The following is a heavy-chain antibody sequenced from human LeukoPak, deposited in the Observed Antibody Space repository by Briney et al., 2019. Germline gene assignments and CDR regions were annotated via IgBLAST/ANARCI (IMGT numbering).Heavy chain of an antibody. CDR3: AKDDGSGFGRGYFDY. D-gene: IGHD3-10*01. V-gene: IGHV3-23*01. J-gene: IGHJ4*02. CDR2: MSNSGGST. CDR1: GFTFRSYA. Sequence: GGSLRLSCTASGFTFRSYAMSWARQAPGKGLEWVSAMSNSGGSTYYADSVRGGFTISRDNSKNTLYLQMNSLRAEDTAVYYCAKDDGSGFGRGYFDYWGQGTLVTVSS.